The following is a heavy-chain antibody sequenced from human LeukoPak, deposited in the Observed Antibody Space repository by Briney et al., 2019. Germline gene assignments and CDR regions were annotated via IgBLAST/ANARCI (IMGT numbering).Heavy chain of an antibody. Sequence: GASVKVSCKASGYTFTSYGLSWVRQATGQGLEWMGWISAYNGNTNYAQKLQGRVTMTTDTSTSTAYMELRSLRSDDTAVYYCARVQHYDFWSGYYDNWGQGTLVTVSS. J-gene: IGHJ4*02. D-gene: IGHD3-3*01. CDR1: GYTFTSYG. CDR2: ISAYNGNT. CDR3: ARVQHYDFWSGYYDN. V-gene: IGHV1-18*01.